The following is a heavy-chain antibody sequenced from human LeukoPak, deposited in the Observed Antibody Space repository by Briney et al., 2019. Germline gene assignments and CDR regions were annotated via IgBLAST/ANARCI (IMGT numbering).Heavy chain of an antibody. D-gene: IGHD7-27*01. CDR2: ISAYNGNT. J-gene: IGHJ6*03. CDR1: GYTFTSYG. Sequence: ASVKVSCKASGYTFTSYGISWVRQAPGQGLEWMGWISAYNGNTNYAQKLQGRVTMTTDTSTSTAYMELRSLRSEDTAVCYCARAHSGDYYYYMDVWGKGTTVTVSS. V-gene: IGHV1-18*01. CDR3: ARAHSGDYYYYMDV.